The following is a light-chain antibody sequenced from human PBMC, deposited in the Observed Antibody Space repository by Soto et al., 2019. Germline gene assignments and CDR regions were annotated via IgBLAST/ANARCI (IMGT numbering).Light chain of an antibody. CDR1: QSISSY. V-gene: IGKV1-39*01. Sequence: DIPMTQSPSSLSASVGDRVTITCRASQSISSYLNWYQQKPGKAPKLLIYAASSLQSGVPSRFSGSGSGTDFTLTISSLQPEDFATYYCQQSYSTFRTFGQGTKVEIK. J-gene: IGKJ1*01. CDR3: QQSYSTFRT. CDR2: AAS.